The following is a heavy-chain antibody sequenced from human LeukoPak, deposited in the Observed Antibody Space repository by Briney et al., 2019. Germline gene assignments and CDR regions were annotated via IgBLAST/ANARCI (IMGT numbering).Heavy chain of an antibody. Sequence: PGGSLRLSCAASGFTLSSYSMNWVRQAPGKGLEWVSSISSSSSYIYYADSVKGRFTISRDNAKNSLYLQMNSLRAEDTAVYYCARDSDYDYVWGSYRPPPYDYWGQGTLVTVSS. D-gene: IGHD3-16*02. CDR3: ARDSDYDYVWGSYRPPPYDY. CDR1: GFTLSSYS. CDR2: ISSSSSYI. J-gene: IGHJ4*02. V-gene: IGHV3-21*01.